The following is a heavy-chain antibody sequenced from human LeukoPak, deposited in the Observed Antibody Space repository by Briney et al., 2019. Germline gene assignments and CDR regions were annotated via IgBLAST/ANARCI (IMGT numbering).Heavy chain of an antibody. V-gene: IGHV4-39*01. Sequence: SETLSLTCTVSGGSISSSSYYWGWIRQPPGKGLEWIGSIYYSGSTYYNPSLKSRVTISVDTSKNQFSLKLSSVTAADTAVYYCARTIQLWLRGGFDPWGQGTLVTVSS. J-gene: IGHJ5*02. CDR3: ARTIQLWLRGGFDP. CDR2: IYYSGST. CDR1: GGSISSSSYY. D-gene: IGHD5-18*01.